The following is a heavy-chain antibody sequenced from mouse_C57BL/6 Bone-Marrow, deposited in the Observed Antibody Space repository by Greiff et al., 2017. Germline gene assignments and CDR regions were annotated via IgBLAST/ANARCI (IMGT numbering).Heavy chain of an antibody. CDR2: INPNNGGT. CDR3: ARNYSNYAMDY. CDR1: GYTFTDYY. Sequence: VHVKQSGPELVKPGASVKISCKASGYTFTDYYMNWVKQSHGKSLEWIGDINPNNGGTSYNQKFKGKATLTVDKSSSTAYMELRSLTSADSAVYYCARNYSNYAMDYWGQGTSVTVSS. V-gene: IGHV1-26*01. D-gene: IGHD2-5*01. J-gene: IGHJ4*01.